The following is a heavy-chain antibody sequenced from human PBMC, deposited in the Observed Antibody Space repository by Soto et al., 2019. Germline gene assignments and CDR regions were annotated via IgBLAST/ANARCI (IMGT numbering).Heavy chain of an antibody. V-gene: IGHV5-51*01. CDR2: IYPGDSDT. D-gene: IGHD2-2*01. CDR1: GYSFTSYW. J-gene: IGHJ6*02. Sequence: GESLKISCKGSGYSFTSYWIGWVRQMPGKGLEWMGIIYPGDSDTRYSPAFQGQVTISADKSISTAYLQWSSLKASDTAMNYCARLVGRDCSSTSCSNYYYYYGMDVWGQGTTVTVSS. CDR3: ARLVGRDCSSTSCSNYYYYYGMDV.